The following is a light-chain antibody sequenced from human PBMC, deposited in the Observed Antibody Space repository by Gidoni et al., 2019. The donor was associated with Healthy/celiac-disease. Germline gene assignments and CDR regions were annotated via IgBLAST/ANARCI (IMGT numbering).Light chain of an antibody. CDR1: SLRSYY. Sequence: SELTQDPAVSVALGQTVRITCQGDSLRSYYASWYQQKPGQAPVLVIYGKNNRPSGIPDRFSGSSSGNTASLTITGAQAEDEADYYCNSRDSSGNHLVFGGGTKLTVL. CDR2: GKN. CDR3: NSRDSSGNHLV. V-gene: IGLV3-19*01. J-gene: IGLJ2*01.